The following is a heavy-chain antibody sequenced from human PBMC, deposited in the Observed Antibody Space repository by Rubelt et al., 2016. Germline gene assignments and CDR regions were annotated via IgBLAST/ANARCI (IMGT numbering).Heavy chain of an antibody. CDR1: GGSIRSYY. J-gene: IGHJ4*02. CDR3: ARLFWSGSVYFDS. D-gene: IGHD3-3*01. CDR2: IYSSGST. Sequence: QVQLQESGPGLVKPSETLSLTCTVSGGSIRSYYWNWIRQPPRKGLEWIGYIYSSGSTHYQPSLRGRVTLSVDTSKNQCSLKLNSGTTADTAVYYWARLFWSGSVYFDSWGQGTLVTVSA. V-gene: IGHV4-59*01.